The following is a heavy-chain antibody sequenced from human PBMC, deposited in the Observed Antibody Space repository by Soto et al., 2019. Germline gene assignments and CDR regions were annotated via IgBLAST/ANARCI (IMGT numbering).Heavy chain of an antibody. CDR2: ISGSGGST. Sequence: PGGSMRLSCAASGFTFSSYAMSWVRQAPGKGLEWVSAISGSGGSTYYADSVKGRFTISRDNSKNTLYLQMNSLRAEDTAVYYCAKALLSYGGLGDFDYWGQGTLVTVSS. CDR1: GFTFSSYA. CDR3: AKALLSYGGLGDFDY. V-gene: IGHV3-23*01. J-gene: IGHJ4*02. D-gene: IGHD3-10*01.